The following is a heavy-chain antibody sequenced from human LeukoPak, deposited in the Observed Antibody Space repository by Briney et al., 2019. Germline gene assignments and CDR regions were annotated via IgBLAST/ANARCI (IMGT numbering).Heavy chain of an antibody. Sequence: PGGSLRLSCAASGFSFSDYGMHWVRQAPGKGLVWVSRIKPDGSDTNYADSVKGRFTISRDNAKNTVYLQMNSLRAEDTAVYYCARGKYGGYFIDYWGQGTLVTVSS. J-gene: IGHJ4*02. CDR3: ARGKYGGYFIDY. V-gene: IGHV3-74*01. CDR2: IKPDGSDT. CDR1: GFSFSDYG. D-gene: IGHD5-12*01.